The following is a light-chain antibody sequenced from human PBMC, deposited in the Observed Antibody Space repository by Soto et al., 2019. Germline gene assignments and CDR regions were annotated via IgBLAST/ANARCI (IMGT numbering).Light chain of an antibody. Sequence: IQITQSPSALSASVVDRVTITFLASQSISSWLAWYQQKPGKAPKLLIYDASNSESGVPSRFSGSGSGTEFSLTISNLQPDDFATYYCQNYKSYPWTFGQGTKVDIK. CDR3: QNYKSYPWT. V-gene: IGKV1-5*01. J-gene: IGKJ1*01. CDR1: QSISSW. CDR2: DAS.